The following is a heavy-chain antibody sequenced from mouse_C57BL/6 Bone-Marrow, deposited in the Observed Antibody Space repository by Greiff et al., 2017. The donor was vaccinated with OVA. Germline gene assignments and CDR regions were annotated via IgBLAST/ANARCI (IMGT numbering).Heavy chain of an antibody. Sequence: VQLQQSGPELVKPGASVKIPCKASGYTFTDYNMDWVKQSHGKSLEWIGDINPNNGGTIYNQKFKGKATLTVDKSSSTAYMELRSLTSEDTAVYYCAIHYYGSWYFDVWGTGTTVTVSS. D-gene: IGHD1-1*01. CDR1: GYTFTDYN. CDR3: AIHYYGSWYFDV. V-gene: IGHV1-18*01. CDR2: INPNNGGT. J-gene: IGHJ1*03.